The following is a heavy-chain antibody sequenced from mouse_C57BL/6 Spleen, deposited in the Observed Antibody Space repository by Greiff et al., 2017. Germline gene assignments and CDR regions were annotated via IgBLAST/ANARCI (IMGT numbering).Heavy chain of an antibody. V-gene: IGHV1-82*01. Sequence: VQLQQSGPELVKPGASVKISCKASGYAFSSSWMNWVKQRPGKGLEWIGRIYPGDGDTNYNGKFKGKATMTADKSSSTAYMQLSSLTSEDSAVCFCATYSLDFCGWGKGTTVTV. D-gene: IGHD6-1*01. CDR2: IYPGDGDT. CDR1: GYAFSSSW. CDR3: ATYSLDFCG. J-gene: IGHJ2*01.